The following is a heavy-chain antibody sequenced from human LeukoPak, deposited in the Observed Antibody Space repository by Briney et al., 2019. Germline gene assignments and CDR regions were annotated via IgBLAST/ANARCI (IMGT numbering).Heavy chain of an antibody. CDR3: ARGGAHIRLMVFAENWFDP. Sequence: SVKVSCKASGGTFSNYAISWVRQAPGQGLERMGGIIPIFGTANYAQKFRGRVTITADKSTRTAYMELSSLRSGDTAVYYRARGGAHIRLMVFAENWFDPWGQGTLVTVSS. CDR1: GGTFSNYA. J-gene: IGHJ5*02. CDR2: IIPIFGTA. V-gene: IGHV1-69*06. D-gene: IGHD2-8*01.